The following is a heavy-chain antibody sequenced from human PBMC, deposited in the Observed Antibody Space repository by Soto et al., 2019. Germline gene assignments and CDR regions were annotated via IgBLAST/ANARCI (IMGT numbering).Heavy chain of an antibody. CDR1: GGSISTGGYY. J-gene: IGHJ5*02. CDR3: ARSVFP. Sequence: QVQLQESGPGLVKPSQTLSLTCTVSGGSISTGGYYWNWIRQHPGKGLEWIGYFYYSGSTYYNPSRKSRVTISVNTSNNQFSLKLSSVTAADTAVYYCARSVFPWGQGTLVTVSS. CDR2: FYYSGST. V-gene: IGHV4-31*03.